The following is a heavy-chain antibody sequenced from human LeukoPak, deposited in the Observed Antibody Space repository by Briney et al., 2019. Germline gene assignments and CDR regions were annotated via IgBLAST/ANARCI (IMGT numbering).Heavy chain of an antibody. CDR1: GFTFSSYA. Sequence: GGSLRLSCAASGFTFSSYAMSWVRQAPGKGLEWVSAISGSGGSTYYADSVKGRFTISRDNSKNTLHLQMNSLRAEDTAVYYCATIITMVRGVRDYWGQGTLVTVSS. CDR3: ATIITMVRGVRDY. D-gene: IGHD3-10*01. CDR2: ISGSGGST. V-gene: IGHV3-23*01. J-gene: IGHJ4*02.